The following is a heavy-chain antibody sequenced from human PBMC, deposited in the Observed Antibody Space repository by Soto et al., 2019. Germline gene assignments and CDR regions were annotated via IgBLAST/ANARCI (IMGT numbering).Heavy chain of an antibody. CDR3: ARQRIGEGFLEWLLYYYGMDV. CDR1: GGSISSSSYY. J-gene: IGHJ6*02. D-gene: IGHD3-3*01. V-gene: IGHV4-39*01. Sequence: PSETLSLTCTVSGGSISSSSYYWGWIRQPPGKGLEWIGSIYYSGSTYYNPSLKSRVTISVDTSKNQFSLKLSSVTAADTAVYYCARQRIGEGFLEWLLYYYGMDVWGQGTTVTVSS. CDR2: IYYSGST.